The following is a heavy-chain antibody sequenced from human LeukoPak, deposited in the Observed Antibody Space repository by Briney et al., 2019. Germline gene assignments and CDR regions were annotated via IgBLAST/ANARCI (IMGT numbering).Heavy chain of an antibody. Sequence: ASVKVSCKASGYTFTGYYMHWVRQAPGQGLEWMGWINPNSGGTNYAQKFQGRVTMTRDTSISTAYMELSRLRSDDTAVYYCARDRGLVRYCSSSCFDYWGQGTLVTVSS. CDR1: GYTFTGYY. J-gene: IGHJ4*02. V-gene: IGHV1-2*02. D-gene: IGHD2-2*01. CDR2: INPNSGGT. CDR3: ARDRGLVRYCSSSCFDY.